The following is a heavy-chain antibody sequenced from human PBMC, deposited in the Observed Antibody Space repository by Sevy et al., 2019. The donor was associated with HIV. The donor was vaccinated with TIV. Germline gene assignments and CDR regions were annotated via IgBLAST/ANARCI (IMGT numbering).Heavy chain of an antibody. J-gene: IGHJ6*02. V-gene: IGHV5-51*01. Sequence: GESLKISCKGSGYSFTSYWIGWVRQMPGKGLEWMGIIYPGDSDTRYSPSFQGQVTISADKSISTAYLQWSSLKDSDTAMYYCARRSSYCSGGSCYLEVGYYYGMDVWGQGTTVTVSS. CDR1: GYSFTSYW. CDR3: ARRSSYCSGGSCYLEVGYYYGMDV. CDR2: IYPGDSDT. D-gene: IGHD2-15*01.